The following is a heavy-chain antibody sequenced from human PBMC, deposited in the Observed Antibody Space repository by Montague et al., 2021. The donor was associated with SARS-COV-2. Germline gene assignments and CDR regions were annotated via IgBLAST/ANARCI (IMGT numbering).Heavy chain of an antibody. CDR1: GDSMSSNNW. CDR3: ARDGADYSFAYYHGMDV. Sequence: SETLSLTCAVSGDSMSSNNWWTWVRQPPGKGLEWMGRLYTSGSTYYNPPFKSRVTMSLDTSKNLFSLNLSSMTAADTAVYYCARDGADYSFAYYHGMDVWGQGIAVTVSS. CDR2: LYTSGST. J-gene: IGHJ6*02. D-gene: IGHD5-12*01. V-gene: IGHV4-28*03.